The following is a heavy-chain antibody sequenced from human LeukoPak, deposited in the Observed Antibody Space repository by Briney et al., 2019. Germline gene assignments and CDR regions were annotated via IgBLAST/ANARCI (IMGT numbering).Heavy chain of an antibody. V-gene: IGHV4-61*05. Sequence: SETLSLTCTVSGGSIRSSYYYWGWIRQPPGKGLEWIGYIYYSGSTKYKPSLKSRATISVHTSKNQFSLKLSSVTSADTAVYYCASASLNKYAFDIWGQGTMVTVSS. D-gene: IGHD2/OR15-2a*01. J-gene: IGHJ3*02. CDR1: GGSIRSSYYY. CDR2: IYYSGST. CDR3: ASASLNKYAFDI.